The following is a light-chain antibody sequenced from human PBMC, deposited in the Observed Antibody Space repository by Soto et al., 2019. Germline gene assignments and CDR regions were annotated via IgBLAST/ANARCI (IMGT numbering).Light chain of an antibody. CDR3: QHYNSYPIT. J-gene: IGKJ3*01. CDR2: KAS. Sequence: DIQMTQSPSTLSASVGDRVTITCRASQSISSWLAWYQQKPGKAPKLLIYKASSLESGVPSRFSGSGSGTEFTLTISSLQADDFATYYCQHYNSYPITFGPGTKVDIK. CDR1: QSISSW. V-gene: IGKV1-5*03.